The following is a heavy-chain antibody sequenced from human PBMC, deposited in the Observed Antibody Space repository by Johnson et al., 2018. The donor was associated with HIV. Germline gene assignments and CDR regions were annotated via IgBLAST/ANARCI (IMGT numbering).Heavy chain of an antibody. CDR3: ARDRAVPDDGYNDYAFDI. CDR2: ISYDGSNN. V-gene: IGHV3-30*03. Sequence: QVQLVESGGGVVQPGRSLRLSCAASGFTFSNYGIHWVRQAPGQGLEWVAVISYDGSNNYYADSVKGRFTISRDNSKNTLYLQMNSLRAEDTAVYYCARDRAVPDDGYNDYAFDIWGQGTMVTVSS. J-gene: IGHJ3*02. CDR1: GFTFSNYG. D-gene: IGHD5-24*01.